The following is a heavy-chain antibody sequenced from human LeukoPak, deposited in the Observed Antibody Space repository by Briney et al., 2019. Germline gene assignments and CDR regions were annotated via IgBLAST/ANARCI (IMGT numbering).Heavy chain of an antibody. D-gene: IGHD6-19*01. CDR1: GGSITGNY. V-gene: IGHV4-4*07. CDR2: IYTSGGT. J-gene: IGHJ4*02. Sequence: SETLSLTCTVSGGSITGNYWSWIRQPAGKGLEWIGRIYTSGGTDYIPSLKSRVTISVDTSKNQFSLKLSSVTAADTAVYYCARDQDSGWYYWGQGTLVTVSS. CDR3: ARDQDSGWYY.